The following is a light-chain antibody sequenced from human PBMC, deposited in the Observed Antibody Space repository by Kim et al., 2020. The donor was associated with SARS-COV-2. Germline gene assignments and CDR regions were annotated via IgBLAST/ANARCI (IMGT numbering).Light chain of an antibody. CDR2: WAS. V-gene: IGKV4-1*01. Sequence: APMNCKSSQSVLYSSNNKNYLAWYQQKPGQPPKLLIYWASTRESGVPDRFSGSGSGTDFTLTISSLQAEDVAVYYCQQYYSTPLTFGGGTKVDIK. CDR1: QSVLYSSNNKNY. CDR3: QQYYSTPLT. J-gene: IGKJ4*01.